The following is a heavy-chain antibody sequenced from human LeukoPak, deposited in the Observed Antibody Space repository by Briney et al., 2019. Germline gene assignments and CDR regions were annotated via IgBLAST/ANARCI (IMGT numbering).Heavy chain of an antibody. V-gene: IGHV1-18*01. CDR1: GYTFTSYG. CDR3: ARGSTSRNYYYYYMDV. CDR2: ISAYNGNT. Sequence: ASVKVSCKASGYTFTSYGISWVRQAPGQGLEGMGCISAYNGNTNYAQKLQGRVTMTTDTSTSTAYMELSSLRSEDTAVYYCARGSTSRNYYYYYMDVWGKGTTVTVSS. J-gene: IGHJ6*03. D-gene: IGHD2-2*01.